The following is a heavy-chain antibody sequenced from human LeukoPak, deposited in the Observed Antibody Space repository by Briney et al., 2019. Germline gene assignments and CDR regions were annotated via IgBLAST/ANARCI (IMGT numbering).Heavy chain of an antibody. CDR3: ARDLVYCTNGVCPGANDAFDI. Sequence: AGGSLRLSCAASGFTFSSYSMNWVRQAPGKGLEWVSSISSSSSYIYYADSVKGRFTISRDNAKNSLYLQMNSLRAEDTAVYYCARDLVYCTNGVCPGANDAFDIWGQGTMVTVSS. V-gene: IGHV3-21*01. J-gene: IGHJ3*02. CDR1: GFTFSSYS. D-gene: IGHD2-8*01. CDR2: ISSSSSYI.